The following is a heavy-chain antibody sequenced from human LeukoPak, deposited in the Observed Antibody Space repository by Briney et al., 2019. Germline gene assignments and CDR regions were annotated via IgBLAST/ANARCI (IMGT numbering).Heavy chain of an antibody. CDR2: ISSSSSDI. Sequence: GGSLRLSCAASGFTFSSYSMNWVRQAPGKGLEWVSSISSSSSDIYYAASLKGRFTISRDNAKKSLFLQLNSLRAEDTAVYYCAAASAFSSSWRSWGQGTVVTVSS. D-gene: IGHD6-13*01. CDR3: AAASAFSSSWRS. V-gene: IGHV3-21*01. CDR1: GFTFSSYS. J-gene: IGHJ5*02.